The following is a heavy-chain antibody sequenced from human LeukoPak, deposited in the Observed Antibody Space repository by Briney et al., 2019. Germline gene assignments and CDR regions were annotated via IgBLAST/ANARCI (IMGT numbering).Heavy chain of an antibody. CDR3: ARVEVGAQTVTAYDAFDI. J-gene: IGHJ3*02. CDR1: GGTFSSYA. CDR2: IIPIFGTA. V-gene: IGHV1-69*05. Sequence: SVKVSCKASGGTFSSYAISWVRQAPGQGLEWMGGIIPIFGTANYAQKFQGRVTITTDESTSTAYMELSSLRSEDTAVYYCARVEVGAQTVTAYDAFDIWGQGTMVTVSS. D-gene: IGHD1-26*01.